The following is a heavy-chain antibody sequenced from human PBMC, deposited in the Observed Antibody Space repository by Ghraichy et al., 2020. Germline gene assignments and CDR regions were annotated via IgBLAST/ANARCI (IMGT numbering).Heavy chain of an antibody. J-gene: IGHJ6*02. V-gene: IGHV3-30*18. Sequence: LTCAASGFTFSSYVMHWVRQAPGKGLEWVAVISYDAGNKYHADSVKGRFTISRDNSKNTLYLEMNSLRAEDTAVYYCAKDYYGDYDSYYYAMDVWGQGTTVTVSS. CDR1: GFTFSSYV. CDR3: AKDYYGDYDSYYYAMDV. D-gene: IGHD4-17*01. CDR2: ISYDAGNK.